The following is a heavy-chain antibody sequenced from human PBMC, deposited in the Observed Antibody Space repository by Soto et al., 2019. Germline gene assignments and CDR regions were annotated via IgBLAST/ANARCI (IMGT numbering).Heavy chain of an antibody. Sequence: GGSLSLSCAASGFTFSSYGMHWVRQAPGKGLEWVAVISYDGSNKYYADSVKGRFTISRDNSKNTLYLQMNSLRAEDTAVYYCAKGSGMDVWGQGTTVTVSS. CDR1: GFTFSSYG. CDR2: ISYDGSNK. CDR3: AKGSGMDV. J-gene: IGHJ6*02. V-gene: IGHV3-30*18.